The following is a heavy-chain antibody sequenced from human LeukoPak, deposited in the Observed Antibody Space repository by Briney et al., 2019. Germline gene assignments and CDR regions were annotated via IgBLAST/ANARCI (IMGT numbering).Heavy chain of an antibody. J-gene: IGHJ4*02. CDR3: GSTHSSTLYFDY. D-gene: IGHD6-13*01. V-gene: IGHV4-39*01. CDR1: GGSFSTSSYY. Sequence: SGTLSLTCTVSGGSFSTSSYYWGWDRQPPGKGLEWIGSSYHNGSTYYNPSLKSRVTISVDTSRNQFSLKLNSVTAADTAVYYCGSTHSSTLYFDYWGQGTLVTVSS. CDR2: SYHNGST.